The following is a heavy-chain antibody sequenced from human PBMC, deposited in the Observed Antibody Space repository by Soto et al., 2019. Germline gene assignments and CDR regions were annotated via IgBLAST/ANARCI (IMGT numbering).Heavy chain of an antibody. V-gene: IGHV1-69*05. CDR3: AAVIGIYPPFDY. J-gene: IGHJ4*02. D-gene: IGHD6-19*01. CDR2: IIPIFGTA. CDR1: GGTFSSYA. Sequence: SVKVSCKASGGTFSSYAISWVRQAPGQGLEWMGGIIPIFGTADYAQKFQERVTITRDMSTSTAYMELSSLRSEDAAVYYCAAVIGIYPPFDYWGQGTLVTVSS.